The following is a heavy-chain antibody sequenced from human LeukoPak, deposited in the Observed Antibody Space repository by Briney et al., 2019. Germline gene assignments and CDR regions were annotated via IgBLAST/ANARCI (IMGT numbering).Heavy chain of an antibody. D-gene: IGHD1-26*01. CDR3: ARVRVGATYWFDP. J-gene: IGHJ5*02. CDR1: GGSISSSSYY. V-gene: IGHV4-39*01. Sequence: SETLSLPCTVSGGSISSSSYYRGWIRQPPGKGLEWIGSIYYSGSTYYNPSLKSRVTISVDTSKNQFSLKLSSVTAADTAVYYCARVRVGATYWFDPWGQGTLVTVSS. CDR2: IYYSGST.